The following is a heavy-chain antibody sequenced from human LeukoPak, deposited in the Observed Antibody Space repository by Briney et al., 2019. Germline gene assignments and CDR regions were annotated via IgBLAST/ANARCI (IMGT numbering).Heavy chain of an antibody. V-gene: IGHV3-23*01. D-gene: IGHD1-26*01. CDR3: AKDVDLVGAAYFDY. J-gene: IGHJ4*02. CDR1: GFTFSSYA. Sequence: GGSLRLSCAASGFTFSSYAMSWVRQAPGKGLEWVSATSGSGGSTYYADSVKGRFTISRDNSKNTLYLQMNSLRAEDTAVYYCAKDVDLVGAAYFDYWGQGTLVTVSS. CDR2: TSGSGGST.